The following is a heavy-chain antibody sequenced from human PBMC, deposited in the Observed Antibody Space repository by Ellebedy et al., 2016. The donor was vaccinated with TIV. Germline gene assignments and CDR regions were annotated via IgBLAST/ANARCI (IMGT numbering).Heavy chain of an antibody. V-gene: IGHV1-2*06. CDR3: ARAYYYDSIAYYFDS. Sequence: ASVKVSCKTSGYSFTAYFLHWVRQAPGQGLEWMGRINPNSGDTTYAQKFLGRVTLTRDTSISTAYMGLSRLRSDDTAIYYCARAYYYDSIAYYFDSWGQGTLVTVSS. CDR1: GYSFTAYF. J-gene: IGHJ4*02. CDR2: INPNSGDT. D-gene: IGHD3-22*01.